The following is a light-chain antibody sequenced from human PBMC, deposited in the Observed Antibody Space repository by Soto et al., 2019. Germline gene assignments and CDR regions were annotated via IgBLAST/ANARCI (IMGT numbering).Light chain of an antibody. CDR1: QSISDT. Sequence: EIVMTQSPVTLSVSPGGRATLSCRASQSISDTLAWYQQKPGQAPRLLIHGASSRATGIPDRFSGSGSGTDFTLTISRLQPEDFAVYYCQQYASSPLTFGGGTKVDIK. CDR2: GAS. CDR3: QQYASSPLT. J-gene: IGKJ4*01. V-gene: IGKV3-20*01.